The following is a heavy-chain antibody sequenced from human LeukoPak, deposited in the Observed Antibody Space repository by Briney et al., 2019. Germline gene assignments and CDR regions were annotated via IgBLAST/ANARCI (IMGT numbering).Heavy chain of an antibody. J-gene: IGHJ4*02. CDR1: GGTFSSYA. CDR3: ARVKGPYSSSSDY. Sequence: GASVTVSFKASGGTFSSYAISWVRQAPGQGLEWMGGIIPIFGTANYAQKFQGRVTITADESTSTAHMELSSLRSEDTAVYYCARVKGPYSSSSDYWGQGTLVTVSS. CDR2: IIPIFGTA. D-gene: IGHD6-6*01. V-gene: IGHV1-69*01.